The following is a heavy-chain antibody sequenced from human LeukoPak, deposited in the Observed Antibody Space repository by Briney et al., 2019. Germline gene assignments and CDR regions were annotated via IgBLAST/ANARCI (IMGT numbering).Heavy chain of an antibody. Sequence: GASVKVSCKASGGTFSSYAISWVRQAPGQGLEWMGGIIPIFGTENYAQKFQGRVTITADESTSTAYMELSSLRSEDTAVYYCARGNYYDSSGYDYYYYGMDVWGQGTTVTVSS. J-gene: IGHJ6*02. D-gene: IGHD3-22*01. CDR2: IIPIFGTE. CDR1: GGTFSSYA. V-gene: IGHV1-69*13. CDR3: ARGNYYDSSGYDYYYYGMDV.